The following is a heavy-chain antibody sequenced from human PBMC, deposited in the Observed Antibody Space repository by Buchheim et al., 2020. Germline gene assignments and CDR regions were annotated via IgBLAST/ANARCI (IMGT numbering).Heavy chain of an antibody. CDR1: GYTFTSYY. D-gene: IGHD3-22*01. J-gene: IGHJ6*02. CDR2: INPSGGST. CDR3: ARDVTSQDYYDSSGPYYYYYYGMDV. V-gene: IGHV1-46*01. Sequence: QVQLVQSGAEVKKPGASVKVSCKASGYTFTSYYMHWVRQALGQGLEWMGIINPSGGSTSYAQKFQGRVTMTRDTSTSTVYMELSSLRSEDTAVYYCARDVTSQDYYDSSGPYYYYYYGMDVWGQGTT.